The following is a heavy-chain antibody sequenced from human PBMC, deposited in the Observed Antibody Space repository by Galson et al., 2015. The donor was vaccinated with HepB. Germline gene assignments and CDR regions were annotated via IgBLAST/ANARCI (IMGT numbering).Heavy chain of an antibody. Sequence: SVKVSCKASGYTFTSYAMHWVRQAPGQRLEWMGWINAGNGNTKYSQKFQGRVTITRDTSASTAYMELSSLRSEDTAVYYCAREESVRIAVAGTPILYYYYGMDVWGQGTTVTVSS. J-gene: IGHJ6*02. CDR1: GYTFTSYA. CDR3: AREESVRIAVAGTPILYYYYGMDV. D-gene: IGHD6-19*01. V-gene: IGHV1-3*01. CDR2: INAGNGNT.